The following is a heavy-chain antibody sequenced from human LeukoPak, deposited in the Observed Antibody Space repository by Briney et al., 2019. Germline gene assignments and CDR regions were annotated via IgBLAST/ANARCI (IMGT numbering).Heavy chain of an antibody. CDR1: GGSFSGYY. J-gene: IGHJ4*02. D-gene: IGHD6-19*01. Sequence: SETLSLTCAVYGGSFSGYYWSWIRQPPGKGLEWIGYIYYSGSTNYNPSLKSRVTISVDTSKNRFSLKLSSVTAADTAVYYCASAVAGTPNFDYWGQGTLVTVSS. CDR2: IYYSGST. V-gene: IGHV4-59*01. CDR3: ASAVAGTPNFDY.